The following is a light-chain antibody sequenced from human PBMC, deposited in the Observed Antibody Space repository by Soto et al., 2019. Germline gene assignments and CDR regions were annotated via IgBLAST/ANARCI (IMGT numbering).Light chain of an antibody. CDR1: HDIINY. CDR2: DAF. V-gene: IGKV1-33*01. J-gene: IGKJ4*01. CDR3: QQYDNLPVT. Sequence: DIQMTQSPSSLSASVGDGVTITCQASHDIINYLNWFQQKPGEAPKLLIFDAFKLETGVPSRFSGSGSGTDFTLTISSLQPEDIATYYCQQYDNLPVTFGGGTKVEIK.